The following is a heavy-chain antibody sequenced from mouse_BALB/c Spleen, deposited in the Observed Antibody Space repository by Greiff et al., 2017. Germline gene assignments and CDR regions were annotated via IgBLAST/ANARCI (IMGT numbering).Heavy chain of an antibody. CDR3: AGGHDVFAY. Sequence: QVQLKESGAELVRPGVSVKISCKGSGYTFTDYAMHWVKQSHAKSLGWIGVISTYYGDASYNQKFKGKATMTVDKSSSTAYMELARLTSEDSAIYYCAGGHDVFAYWGQGTRVTVAA. D-gene: IGHD2-12*01. CDR1: GYTFTDYA. V-gene: IGHV1S137*01. CDR2: ISTYYGDA. J-gene: IGHJ3*01.